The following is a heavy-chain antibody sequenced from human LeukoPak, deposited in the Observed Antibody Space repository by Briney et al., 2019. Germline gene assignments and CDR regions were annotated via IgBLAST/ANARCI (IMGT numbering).Heavy chain of an antibody. J-gene: IGHJ4*02. CDR1: GFTVSSNY. V-gene: IGHV3-66*02. Sequence: GGSLRLSCAASGFTVSSNYMSWVRQAPGKGLEWVSVIYSGGSTYYADSVKGRFTISRDNSKNTLYLQMNSLRAEDTAVYYCARHSRIDYGGNSGWNYWGQGTLVTVSS. D-gene: IGHD4-23*01. CDR3: ARHSRIDYGGNSGWNY. CDR2: IYSGGST.